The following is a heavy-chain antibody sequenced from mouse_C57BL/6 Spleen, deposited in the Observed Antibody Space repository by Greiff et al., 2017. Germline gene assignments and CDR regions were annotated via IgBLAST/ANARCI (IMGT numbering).Heavy chain of an antibody. CDR1: GYSITSGYY. J-gene: IGHJ2*01. D-gene: IGHD4-1*01. V-gene: IGHV3-6*01. CDR2: ISYDGSN. CDR3: ARELRLTGHFDY. Sequence: EVQLQQSGPGFVKPSQSLSLTCSVTGYSITSGYYWNWIRQFPGNKLEWTGYISYDGSNNYNPSLKNRISITRDTSKNQFFLKLNSVTTEDTATYYGARELRLTGHFDYWGQGTTLTVSS.